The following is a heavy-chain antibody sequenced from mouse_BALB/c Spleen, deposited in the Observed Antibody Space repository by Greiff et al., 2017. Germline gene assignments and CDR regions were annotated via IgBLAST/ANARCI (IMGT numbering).Heavy chain of an antibody. CDR2: ISNGGGST. V-gene: IGHV5-12-2*01. CDR3: ARHKGLAQAWFAY. CDR1: GFTFSSYT. J-gene: IGHJ3*01. Sequence: EVKLVESGGGLVQPGGSLKLSCAASGFTFSSYTMSWVRQTPEKRLEWVAYISNGGGSTYYPDTVKGRFTISRDNAKNTLYLQMSSLKSEDTAMYYCARHKGLAQAWFAYWGQGTLVTVSA. D-gene: IGHD3-3*01.